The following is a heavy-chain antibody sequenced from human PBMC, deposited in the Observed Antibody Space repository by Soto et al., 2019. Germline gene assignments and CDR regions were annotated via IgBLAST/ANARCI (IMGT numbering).Heavy chain of an antibody. CDR2: ISSSSSYI. CDR1: GFTFSSYS. D-gene: IGHD4-17*01. J-gene: IGHJ6*02. CDR3: ARDLFRLVNGDYVEYYYYGMDV. V-gene: IGHV3-21*01. Sequence: PGGSLRLSCAASGFTFSSYSMNWVRQAPGKGLEWVSSISSSSSYIYYADSVKGRFTISRDNAKNSLYLQMNSLRAEDTAVYYCARDLFRLVNGDYVEYYYYGMDVWGQGTTVTVSS.